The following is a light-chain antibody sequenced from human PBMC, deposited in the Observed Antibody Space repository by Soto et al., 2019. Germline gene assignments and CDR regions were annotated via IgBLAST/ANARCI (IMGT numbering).Light chain of an antibody. CDR1: QSISNW. CDR3: QQYGDYLWA. CDR2: DAS. V-gene: IGKV1-5*01. J-gene: IGKJ1*01. Sequence: TKSHSTLSASVGDRVTITCRASQSISNWLAWYQQKPGKAPKPLIYDASSLQSGVPSRFSGSGSGTEFTLTISSLQPDDFATYYCQQYGDYLWAFGQGTKVDI.